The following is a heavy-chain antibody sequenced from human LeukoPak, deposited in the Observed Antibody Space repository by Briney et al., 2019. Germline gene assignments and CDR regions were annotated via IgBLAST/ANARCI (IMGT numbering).Heavy chain of an antibody. CDR2: IKPNNGGT. V-gene: IGHV1-2*02. D-gene: IGHD3-22*01. CDR1: GYTFTGYY. CDR3: ARDFDSSGYYLGY. J-gene: IGHJ4*02. Sequence: ASVKVSCKASGYTFTGYYIHWVRQAPGQGLEWMGWIKPNNGGTDYAQNSQGRVTMTRDTSISTAYMELSSLRSDDTAVYYCARDFDSSGYYLGYWGQGTLVTVSS.